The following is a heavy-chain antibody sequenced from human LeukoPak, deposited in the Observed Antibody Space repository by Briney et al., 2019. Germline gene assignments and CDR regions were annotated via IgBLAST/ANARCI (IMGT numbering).Heavy chain of an antibody. D-gene: IGHD5-24*01. V-gene: IGHV3-30*02. CDR2: IRYDGSNK. CDR1: GFTFSRYG. J-gene: IGHJ4*02. CDR3: AKGRGWLQTNPRYYFDY. Sequence: PGGSLRLSCAASGFTFSRYGMHRVRQAPGKGLEWVAFIRYDGSNKYYADSVKGRFTISRDNSKNTLYLQMNSLRAEDTAVYYCAKGRGWLQTNPRYYFDYWGQGTLVTVSS.